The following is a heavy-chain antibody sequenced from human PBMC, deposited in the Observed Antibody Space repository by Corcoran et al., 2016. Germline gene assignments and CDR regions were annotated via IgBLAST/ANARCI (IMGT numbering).Heavy chain of an antibody. V-gene: IGHV2-70*04. CDR3: ARIGYGGMDV. CDR1: GFSLSTSGMR. J-gene: IGHJ6*02. Sequence: QVTLKESGPALVKPTQTLTLTCTFSGFSLSTSGMRVSWIRQPPGKALEWLARIDWDDDKFYSTSLNTRLTLSKDTSQNQVVLTMTNMDPVDTATYYCARIGYGGMDVWGQGTTVTVSS. D-gene: IGHD5-12*01. CDR2: IDWDDDK.